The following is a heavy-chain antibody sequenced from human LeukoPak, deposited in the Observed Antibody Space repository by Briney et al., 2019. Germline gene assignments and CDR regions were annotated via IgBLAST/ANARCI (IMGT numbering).Heavy chain of an antibody. V-gene: IGHV3-23*01. J-gene: IGHJ3*02. D-gene: IGHD2-15*01. CDR2: ISGSGGST. Sequence: GGSLRLSCAASEFTFSSYAMSWVRQAPGKGLEWVSDISGSGGSTYYADSVKGRFTISRDNSKSTLYLQMNSLRAEDTAVYYCARDKIVVVVSTTLPEIWGQGTMVTVSS. CDR3: ARDKIVVVVSTTLPEI. CDR1: EFTFSSYA.